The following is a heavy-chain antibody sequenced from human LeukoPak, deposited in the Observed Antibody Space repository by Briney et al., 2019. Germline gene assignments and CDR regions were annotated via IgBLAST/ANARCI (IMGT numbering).Heavy chain of an antibody. D-gene: IGHD1-1*01. CDR2: IWYDGSNK. V-gene: IGHV3-33*06. CDR3: AKDISRKLTTGTTFDPRY. Sequence: GRSLRLSCAASGFTFSSYGMHWVRQAPGKGLEWVAVIWYDGSNKYYADSVKGRFTISRDNSKNTLYLQMNSLRAEDTAVYYCAKDISRKLTTGTTFDPRYWGQGTLVTVSS. CDR1: GFTFSSYG. J-gene: IGHJ4*02.